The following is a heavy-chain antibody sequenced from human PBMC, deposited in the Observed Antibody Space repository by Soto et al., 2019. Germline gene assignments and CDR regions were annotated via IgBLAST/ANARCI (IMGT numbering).Heavy chain of an antibody. D-gene: IGHD3-22*01. J-gene: IGHJ4*02. Sequence: ASVKVSCKASGYTFTTYYMHWVRQAPGQGLEWMGIMNPSGGSTTYAQKLQGRVIMTRDTSTSTVYMELSSLRSEDTAVYYCARDTIYYNSTDYSFDYWGQGTLVTVSS. CDR2: MNPSGGST. V-gene: IGHV1-46*03. CDR1: GYTFTTYY. CDR3: ARDTIYYNSTDYSFDY.